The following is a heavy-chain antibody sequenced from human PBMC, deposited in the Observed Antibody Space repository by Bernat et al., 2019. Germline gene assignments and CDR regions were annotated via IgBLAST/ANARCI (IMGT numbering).Heavy chain of an antibody. CDR2: IYPGDSDT. J-gene: IGHJ4*02. D-gene: IGHD2-2*01. Sequence: EVQLVQSGAEVRKPGESLKISCKGSGYSFTNYWIGWVRQMPGKGLEWMGIIYPGDSDTRYSPSFQGQVTISADKSITTAYLQWSSLKASDAAMYYCARQNCSSNACYSVDSWGQGTLVTVSS. CDR3: ARQNCSSNACYSVDS. CDR1: GYSFTNYW. V-gene: IGHV5-51*01.